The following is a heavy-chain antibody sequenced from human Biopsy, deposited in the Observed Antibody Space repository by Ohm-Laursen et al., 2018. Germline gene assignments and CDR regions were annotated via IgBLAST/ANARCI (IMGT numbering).Heavy chain of an antibody. CDR2: IWYDGSNE. V-gene: IGHV3-33*01. CDR3: ARDRYYGSESYYSHYNMDV. Sequence: SLRLSCAASGFTFSVYAMHWVRQAPGKGLEWVSIIWYDGSNEYYADSVKGRFTISRDNSKNTVFLQMSSLRAADTAVYYCARDRYYGSESYYSHYNMDVWGQGTTVSVSS. D-gene: IGHD3-10*01. CDR1: GFTFSVYA. J-gene: IGHJ6*02.